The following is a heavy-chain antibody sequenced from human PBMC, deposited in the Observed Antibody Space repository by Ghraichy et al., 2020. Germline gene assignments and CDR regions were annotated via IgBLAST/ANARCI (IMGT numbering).Heavy chain of an antibody. CDR3: ARVALRSTSTSYYFDY. CDR1: GFIFSSYW. D-gene: IGHD6-6*01. CDR2: INSDGGKT. Sequence: LSLTCAASGFIFSSYWMHWVRQAPGKGLVWVSRINSDGGKTNYADSVKGRFTISRDNAKNTLYLQMNSLRAEDTAVYYCARVALRSTSTSYYFDYWGQGSLVTVSS. V-gene: IGHV3-74*01. J-gene: IGHJ4*02.